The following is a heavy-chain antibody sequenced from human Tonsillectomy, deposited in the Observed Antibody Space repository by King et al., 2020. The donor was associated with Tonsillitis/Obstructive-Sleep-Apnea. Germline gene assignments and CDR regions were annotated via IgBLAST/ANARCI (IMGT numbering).Heavy chain of an antibody. CDR1: GFTFSSYE. J-gene: IGHJ6*02. CDR2: ISSSGRTI. Sequence: DVQLVESGGGLVQPGGSLRLSCVASGFTFSSYEMNWVRQAPGKGLEWVSHISSSGRTIYYADYADSVKGRFTISRDNAKNSLYLQMDSLRVEDTAVYYCARDTPHYYGSGTYMELWGQGTTVTVSS. V-gene: IGHV3-48*03. D-gene: IGHD3-10*01. CDR3: ARDTPHYYGSGTYMEL.